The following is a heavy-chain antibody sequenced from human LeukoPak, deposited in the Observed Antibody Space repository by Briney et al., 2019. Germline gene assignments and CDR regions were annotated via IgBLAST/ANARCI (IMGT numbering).Heavy chain of an antibody. CDR1: GFSFSSSW. Sequence: GGSLRLSCEASGFSFSSSWMSWVRQAPGKGLEWVANINQGGSDKYYVDSVKGRFTISRDNAKNSLYLQMNSLRAEDTAVYFCAREREQWHAFDIWGQGTMVTVSS. CDR2: INQGGSDK. J-gene: IGHJ3*02. D-gene: IGHD6-19*01. V-gene: IGHV3-7*01. CDR3: AREREQWHAFDI.